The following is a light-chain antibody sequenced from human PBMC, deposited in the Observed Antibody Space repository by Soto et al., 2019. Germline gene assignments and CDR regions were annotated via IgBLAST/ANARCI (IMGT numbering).Light chain of an antibody. CDR2: NVS. Sequence: QSVLTQPASVSGSPGQSITISCTGTSSDVGGYNYVSWYQQNPGKAPKLMIYNVSNWPSGVSNRFSGSKSGNTASLTISGLQAEDEADYYCSSYTNSSPFVFGTGTKLTVL. CDR1: SSDVGGYNY. V-gene: IGLV2-14*01. J-gene: IGLJ1*01. CDR3: SSYTNSSPFV.